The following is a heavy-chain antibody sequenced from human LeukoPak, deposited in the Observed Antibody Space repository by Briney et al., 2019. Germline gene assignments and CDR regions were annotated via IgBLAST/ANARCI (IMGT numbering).Heavy chain of an antibody. Sequence: LSLTCPVSGGSISSSSYYWGWIRQAPGKGLEWVSYISSSSSTIYYADSVKGRFTISRDNAKNSLYLQMNSLRAEDTAVYYCAELGITMIGGVWGKGTTVTISS. CDR1: GGSISSSSYY. J-gene: IGHJ6*04. V-gene: IGHV3-11*04. D-gene: IGHD3-10*02. CDR2: ISSSSSTI. CDR3: AELGITMIGGV.